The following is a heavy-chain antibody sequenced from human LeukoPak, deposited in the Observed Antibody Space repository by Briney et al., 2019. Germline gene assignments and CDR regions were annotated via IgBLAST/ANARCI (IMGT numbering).Heavy chain of an antibody. Sequence: GGSLRLSCAASGFTFSSYAMSWVRQAPGKGLEWVSAISGSGSSTNYADSVRGRFTISRDTSKNTVYLQMNSLRDEDTAVYYCAKVRAISHSSGYYPYDYWGQGTLVTVSS. D-gene: IGHD3-22*01. V-gene: IGHV3-23*01. CDR2: ISGSGSST. CDR1: GFTFSSYA. J-gene: IGHJ4*02. CDR3: AKVRAISHSSGYYPYDY.